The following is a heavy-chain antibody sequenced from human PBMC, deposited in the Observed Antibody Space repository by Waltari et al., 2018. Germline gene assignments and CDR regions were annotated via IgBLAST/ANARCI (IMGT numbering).Heavy chain of an antibody. CDR3: ASRHSSSWYSFDY. CDR2: ISNDGSDK. D-gene: IGHD6-13*01. V-gene: IGHV3-30-3*01. Sequence: QVQVVESGGGVVQPGRSLTLSCAATGFTFSSNTMHWVRQAPGNGLEGVALISNDGSDKDYADSGKCLVTISRDNSNYKVYLQMDSLKIEDTAIYYCASRHSSSWYSFDYWGQGTLVTVSS. J-gene: IGHJ4*02. CDR1: GFTFSSNT.